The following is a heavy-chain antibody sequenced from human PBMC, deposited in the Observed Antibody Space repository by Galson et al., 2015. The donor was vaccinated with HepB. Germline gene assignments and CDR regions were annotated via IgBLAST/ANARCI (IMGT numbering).Heavy chain of an antibody. CDR3: ATQFIAAAGPTSPVDY. D-gene: IGHD6-13*01. Sequence: SVKVSCKASGYTFTSYYMHWVRQAPGQGLEWMGIINPSGGGTSYAQKFQGRVTMTRDTSTSTVYMELSSLRSEDTAVYYCATQFIAAAGPTSPVDYWGQGTLVTVTS. CDR1: GYTFTSYY. V-gene: IGHV1-46*01. J-gene: IGHJ4*02. CDR2: INPSGGGT.